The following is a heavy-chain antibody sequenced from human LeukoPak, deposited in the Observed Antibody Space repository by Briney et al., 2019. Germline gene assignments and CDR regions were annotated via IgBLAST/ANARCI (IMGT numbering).Heavy chain of an antibody. CDR3: ARDSASTTLYY. V-gene: IGHV3-30-3*01. CDR1: GFTFSSYA. J-gene: IGHJ4*02. Sequence: SGGSLRLSRAASGFTFSSYAMHWVRQAPGRRVEWVAVISYDGGNKYYADSVKGRFTISRDNSRNTLYLQMNSLRAEDTAVYNGARDSASTTLYYWGQGTLVTVSS. CDR2: ISYDGGNK. D-gene: IGHD4-17*01.